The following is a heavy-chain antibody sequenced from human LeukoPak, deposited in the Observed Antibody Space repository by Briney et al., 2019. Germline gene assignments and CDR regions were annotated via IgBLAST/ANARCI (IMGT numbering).Heavy chain of an antibody. CDR3: ARGYGSSGWTIFDY. D-gene: IGHD6-19*01. CDR2: IYTSGST. CDR1: GGSFSGYY. V-gene: IGHV4-59*10. J-gene: IGHJ4*02. Sequence: PSETLSLTCAVYGGSFSGYYWSWIRQPAGKGLEWIGRIYTSGSTNYNPSLKSRVTMSVDTSKNQFSLKLSSVTAADTAVYYCARGYGSSGWTIFDYWGQGTLVTVSS.